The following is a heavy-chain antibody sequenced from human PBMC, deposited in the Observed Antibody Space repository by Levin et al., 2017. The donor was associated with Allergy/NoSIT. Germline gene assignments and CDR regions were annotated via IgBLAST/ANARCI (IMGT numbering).Heavy chain of an antibody. V-gene: IGHV3-48*02. CDR1: GFNFSTYS. J-gene: IGHJ6*03. Sequence: GGSLRLSCAASGFNFSTYSMIWVRQAPGEGLEWVSYISSTTYTKHYADSVKGRFTVSRDNAKNSMYLQMNSLRDEDTAVYYCARGAARPGYYYYYMDVWGKGTTVTVSS. CDR2: ISSTTYTK. D-gene: IGHD6-6*01. CDR3: ARGAARPGYYYYYMDV.